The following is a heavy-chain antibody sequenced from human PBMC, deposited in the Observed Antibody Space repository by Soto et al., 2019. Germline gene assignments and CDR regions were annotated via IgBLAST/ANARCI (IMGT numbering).Heavy chain of an antibody. CDR3: GSAKFYSPPDY. V-gene: IGHV1-69*13. CDR2: IIPIFGTA. D-gene: IGHD2-15*01. CDR1: GGTFSSYA. Sequence: EASVKVSCKASGGTFSSYAISWVRQAPGQGLEWMGGIIPIFGTANYAQKFQGRVTITADESTSTAYMELSSLRSEDTAAYYCGSAKFYSPPDYWGQGTLVTVSS. J-gene: IGHJ4*01.